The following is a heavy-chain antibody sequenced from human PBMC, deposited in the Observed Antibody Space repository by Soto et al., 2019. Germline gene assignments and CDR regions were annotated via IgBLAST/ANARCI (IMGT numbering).Heavy chain of an antibody. J-gene: IGHJ4*02. CDR1: GFTFSSYG. Sequence: QVQLVESGGGVVQPGRSLRLSCAASGFTFSSYGMHWVRQAPGKGLEWVAVISYDGSNKYYADSVKGRFTISRDNSKNTLYLQLNSLRAGDTAVYYCAKDCEMGYYDFWSGYLAFDYWGQGTLVTVSS. V-gene: IGHV3-30*18. D-gene: IGHD3-3*01. CDR3: AKDCEMGYYDFWSGYLAFDY. CDR2: ISYDGSNK.